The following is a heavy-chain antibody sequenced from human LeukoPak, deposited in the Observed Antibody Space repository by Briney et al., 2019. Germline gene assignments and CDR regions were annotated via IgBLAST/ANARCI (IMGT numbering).Heavy chain of an antibody. CDR3: ANTRGYGYYFNY. CDR2: ISYDGSNK. J-gene: IGHJ4*02. D-gene: IGHD2-15*01. CDR1: GFIFSSYA. V-gene: IGHV3-30*04. Sequence: GGSLRLYCAASGFIFSSYAIHWVRQAPGKGLEWVAVISYDGSNKCYADSVKGRFTISRDNSKNTLYPQVNSLRAEDTAVYYCANTRGYGYYFNYWGQGTLVTVSS.